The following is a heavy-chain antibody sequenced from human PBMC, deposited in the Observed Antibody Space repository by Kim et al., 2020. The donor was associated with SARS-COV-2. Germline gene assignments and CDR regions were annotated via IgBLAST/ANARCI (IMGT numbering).Heavy chain of an antibody. V-gene: IGHV3-7*04. CDR3: ARYCSGGSCYPYYYYGMDV. D-gene: IGHD2-15*01. J-gene: IGHJ6*02. Sequence: GRFTISRDNAKNSLYLQMNSLRAEDTAVYYCARYCSGGSCYPYYYYGMDVWGQGTTVTVSS.